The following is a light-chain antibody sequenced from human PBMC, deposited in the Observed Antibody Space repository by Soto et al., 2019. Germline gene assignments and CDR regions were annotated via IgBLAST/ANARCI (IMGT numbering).Light chain of an antibody. CDR1: SSDVGLYDY. Sequence: SALTQPASVTGSPGQSITISCTGTSSDVGLYDYVSWYQQYPGKVPKLIIYEVSNRPSGISDRFSGSKSGNTASLTISRLQSEDEADYYCCSYTSSDTYVFGTGTKVTVL. V-gene: IGLV2-14*01. J-gene: IGLJ1*01. CDR3: CSYTSSDTYV. CDR2: EVS.